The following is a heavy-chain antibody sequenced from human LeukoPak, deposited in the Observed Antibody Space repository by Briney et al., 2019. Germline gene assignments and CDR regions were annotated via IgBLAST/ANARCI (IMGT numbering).Heavy chain of an antibody. CDR2: INPNSGGT. J-gene: IGHJ4*02. V-gene: IGHV1-2*04. CDR3: ARETHCSSTSCYSFDY. Sequence: ASVKVSYKASGYTFTGYYMHWVRQAPGQGLEWMGWINPNSGGTNYAQQFQGWVTMTRDTSISTAYMELSRLRSDDTAVYYCARETHCSSTSCYSFDYWGQGTLVTVSS. D-gene: IGHD2-2*01. CDR1: GYTFTGYY.